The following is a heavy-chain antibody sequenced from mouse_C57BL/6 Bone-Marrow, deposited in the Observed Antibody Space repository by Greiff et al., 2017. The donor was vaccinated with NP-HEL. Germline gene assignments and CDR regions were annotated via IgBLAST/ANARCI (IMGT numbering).Heavy chain of an antibody. V-gene: IGHV1-55*01. CDR2: IYPGSGST. Sequence: QVQLQQPGAELVKPGASVTMSCKASGYTFTSYWLTWVKQRPGQGLEWIGDIYPGSGSTNYNEKFKSKATLTVDTSSSTAYLQLSSLTSEDSAVYYCARMRLRRLYYAMDYWGQGTSVTVSS. CDR3: ARMRLRRLYYAMDY. CDR1: GYTFTSYW. J-gene: IGHJ4*01. D-gene: IGHD2-4*01.